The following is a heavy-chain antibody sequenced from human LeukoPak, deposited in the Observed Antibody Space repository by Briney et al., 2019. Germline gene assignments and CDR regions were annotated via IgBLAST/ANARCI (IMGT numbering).Heavy chain of an antibody. V-gene: IGHV4-39*07. J-gene: IGHJ4*02. CDR1: GGSISSRTYY. CDR3: ASGPGNRRYFDWLLDY. D-gene: IGHD3-9*01. Sequence: PSETLSLTCTVSGGSISSRTYYWGWFRQPPGKGLEWIGSIYYSGSTYYNSSLKSRVTISVDKSKNQFSLKLSSVTAADTAVYYCASGPGNRRYFDWLLDYWGQGTLVTVSS. CDR2: IYYSGST.